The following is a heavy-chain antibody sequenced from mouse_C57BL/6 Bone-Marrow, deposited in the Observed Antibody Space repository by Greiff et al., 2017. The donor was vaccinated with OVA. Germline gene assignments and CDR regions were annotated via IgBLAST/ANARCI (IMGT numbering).Heavy chain of an antibody. CDR3: ALYGNSADY. D-gene: IGHD2-10*02. J-gene: IGHJ2*01. CDR2: ILPGSGST. V-gene: IGHV1-9*01. CDR1: GYTFPGYW. Sequence: QVQLQQSGAELMKPGASVKLSCKATGYTFPGYWIEWVKQSPGHGLEWIGEILPGSGSTNYNEKFKGTATFPADTSSNTAYMQLSILATEDAAIYSCALYGNSADYWGQGTTLTVSS.